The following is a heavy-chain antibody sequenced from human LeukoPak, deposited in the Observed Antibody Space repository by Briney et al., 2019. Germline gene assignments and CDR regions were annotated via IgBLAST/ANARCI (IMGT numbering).Heavy chain of an antibody. D-gene: IGHD3-22*01. Sequence: GGSLRLSCAASGFSFSSYNMNWVRQAPGKGLEWVSVLYTGGGTDHADSVKGRFTISRDNSKNTLSLQMSSLRVEDTAIYYCTRSGYRHPYHFDSWGQGTLVTVSS. CDR1: GFSFSSYN. V-gene: IGHV3-53*01. CDR2: LYTGGGT. J-gene: IGHJ4*02. CDR3: TRSGYRHPYHFDS.